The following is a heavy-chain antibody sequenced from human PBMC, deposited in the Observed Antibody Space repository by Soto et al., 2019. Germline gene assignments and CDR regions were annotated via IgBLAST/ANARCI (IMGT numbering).Heavy chain of an antibody. CDR3: ARVEYSSSSDYFDY. Sequence: SETLSLTCTVSVGSISSYYWSWIRQPPGKGLEWIGYIYYSGSTNYNPSLKSRVTISVDTSKNQFSLKLSSVTAADTAVYYCARVEYSSSSDYFDYWGQGTLVTVSS. D-gene: IGHD6-6*01. CDR1: VGSISSYY. V-gene: IGHV4-59*01. J-gene: IGHJ4*02. CDR2: IYYSGST.